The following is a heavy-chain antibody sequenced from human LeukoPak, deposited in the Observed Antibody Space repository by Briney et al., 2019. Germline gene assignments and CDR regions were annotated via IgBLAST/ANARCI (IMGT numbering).Heavy chain of an antibody. V-gene: IGHV1-18*01. Sequence: ASVKVSCKASGYTFTSYGISWVRQAPGQGLEWMGWISAYDGNTNYAQKLQDRVTMTTETSTRTAYMELRSLRSDDTAVYYCARGDSTGWYPEYWGQGTLVTVSP. D-gene: IGHD6-19*01. CDR3: ARGDSTGWYPEY. CDR1: GYTFTSYG. J-gene: IGHJ4*02. CDR2: ISAYDGNT.